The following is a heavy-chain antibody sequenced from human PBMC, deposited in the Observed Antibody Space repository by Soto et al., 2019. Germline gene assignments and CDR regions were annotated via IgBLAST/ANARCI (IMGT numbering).Heavy chain of an antibody. CDR2: IYYRGST. V-gene: IGHV4-31*03. CDR1: GGSISTGVWY. CDR3: ARMSAGGTRWFDS. D-gene: IGHD6-13*01. J-gene: IGHJ5*01. Sequence: QVQLQESGPGLVKPSQTLSLTCTVSGGSISTGVWYWSWVREHPGKGLEWIGDIYYRGSTSYNPSLGSRVTISRDTSTNQVFLKVNSVTAADTAVYFYARMSAGGTRWFDSWGQGILVTVSS.